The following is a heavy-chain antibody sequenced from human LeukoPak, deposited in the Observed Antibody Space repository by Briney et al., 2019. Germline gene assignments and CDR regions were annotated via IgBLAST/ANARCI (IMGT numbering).Heavy chain of an antibody. D-gene: IGHD3-10*01. CDR1: GYTFTGYH. V-gene: IGHV1-2*02. CDR3: ARGLWFGGLLGWFDP. Sequence: ASVKVSCKASGYTFTGYHMHWVRQAPGQGLEWMGWINPNSGDTNYAQKFQGRVTMTRDTSISTAYMELSRLRSDDTAVYYCARGLWFGGLLGWFDPWGQGTLVTVSS. CDR2: INPNSGDT. J-gene: IGHJ5*02.